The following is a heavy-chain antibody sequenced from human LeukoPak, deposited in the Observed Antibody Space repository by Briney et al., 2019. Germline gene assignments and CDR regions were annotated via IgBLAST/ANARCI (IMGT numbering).Heavy chain of an antibody. CDR2: ISGSGGST. V-gene: IGHV3-23*01. CDR3: AKEGDYDILTGYLRGIDY. J-gene: IGHJ4*02. CDR1: GFTFSSYG. D-gene: IGHD3-9*01. Sequence: PGGSLRLSCAASGFTFSSYGMSWVRQAPGKGLEWVSAISGSGGSTYYADSVKGRFTISRDNSKNTLYLQMNSLRAEDTAVYYCAKEGDYDILTGYLRGIDYWGQGTLVTVSS.